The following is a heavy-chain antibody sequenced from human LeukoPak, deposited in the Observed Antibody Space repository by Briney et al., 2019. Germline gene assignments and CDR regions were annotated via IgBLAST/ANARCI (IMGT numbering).Heavy chain of an antibody. CDR3: ARGRAYSSSWYSPLDH. V-gene: IGHV3-48*03. D-gene: IGHD6-13*01. Sequence: PGGSLRLSCAASGFTFSSYEMNWVRQAPGKGLEWVSYISSSGSTIYYADSVKGRFTISRDNAKNSLYLQMNSLRAEDTAVYYCARGRAYSSSWYSPLDHWGQGTLGTVSS. CDR2: ISSSGSTI. CDR1: GFTFSSYE. J-gene: IGHJ4*02.